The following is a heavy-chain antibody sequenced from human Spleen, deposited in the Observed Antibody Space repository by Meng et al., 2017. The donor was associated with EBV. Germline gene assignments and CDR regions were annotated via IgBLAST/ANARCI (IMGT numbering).Heavy chain of an antibody. J-gene: IGHJ4*02. D-gene: IGHD6-19*01. CDR3: ARDVGIAVASSLEY. Sequence: HVHLRESGPGVVKHVRSLSLPCHVSGAYVSISNWCSWFRPRPGKVLEWIGEIYNSGRPNYNPSLNRLVTISVAKSKTQFPLKLSSETVAEPAVDYCARDVGIAVASSLEYWGQGTLVTVSS. CDR2: IYNSGRP. V-gene: IGHV4-4*02. CDR1: GAYVSISNW.